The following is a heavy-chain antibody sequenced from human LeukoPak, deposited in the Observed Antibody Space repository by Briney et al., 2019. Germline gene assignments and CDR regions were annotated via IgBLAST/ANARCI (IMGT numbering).Heavy chain of an antibody. Sequence: ASVKISCKASGYTFTSYGISWVRQAPGQGLEWMGWISAYNGNTNYAQKLQGRVTMTTDTSTSTAYMELRSLRSDDTAVYYCARVFPGTTEWNYYYGMDVWGQGTTVTVSS. CDR2: ISAYNGNT. CDR1: GYTFTSYG. CDR3: ARVFPGTTEWNYYYGMDV. D-gene: IGHD1-1*01. J-gene: IGHJ6*02. V-gene: IGHV1-18*01.